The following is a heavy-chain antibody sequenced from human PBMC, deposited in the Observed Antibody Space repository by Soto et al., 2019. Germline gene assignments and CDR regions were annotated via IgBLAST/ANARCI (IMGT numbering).Heavy chain of an antibody. J-gene: IGHJ5*02. D-gene: IGHD6-19*01. CDR1: GFSLSTSGVG. CDR3: AHRPLAVAGTTVLAWFDP. V-gene: IGHV2-5*02. Sequence: QITLKESGPTLVKPTQTLTLTCTFSGFSLSTSGVGVGWIRQPPGKALEWLAFIYWDDDKRYSPSPKSRLTITKHTSTNQTVLTLTNLTPVDTAPAYSAHRPLAVAGTTVLAWFDPWGQGTLVTVSS. CDR2: IYWDDDK.